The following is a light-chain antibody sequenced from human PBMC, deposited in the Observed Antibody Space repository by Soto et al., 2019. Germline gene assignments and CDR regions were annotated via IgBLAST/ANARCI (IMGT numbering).Light chain of an antibody. J-gene: IGKJ1*01. CDR1: QSVSSSY. CDR2: GAS. CDR3: QQYGNSPWT. V-gene: IGKV3-20*01. Sequence: LKQSPGTLALTRGERATLSCRASQSVSSSYLAWYQHRPGQAPRLLIFGASSRATGIPDRFSGTGSGTDFTLTISRLEPEDFAVYYCQQYGNSPWTFGQGTKVDIK.